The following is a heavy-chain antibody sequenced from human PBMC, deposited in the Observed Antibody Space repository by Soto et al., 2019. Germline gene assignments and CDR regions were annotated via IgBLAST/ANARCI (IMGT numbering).Heavy chain of an antibody. J-gene: IGHJ5*02. D-gene: IGHD4-17*01. Sequence: EVQLLESGGGLVQPGGSLRLSCAASGFTFSNYAMSWVRQAPGKGLEWVSAISGSGGSTYYADSVKGRFTISRDNSKSTLYLQMNSLRAEDTAVYYCAKDFKDDYANWFDPWGQGTLVTVSS. CDR1: GFTFSNYA. CDR2: ISGSGGST. CDR3: AKDFKDDYANWFDP. V-gene: IGHV3-23*01.